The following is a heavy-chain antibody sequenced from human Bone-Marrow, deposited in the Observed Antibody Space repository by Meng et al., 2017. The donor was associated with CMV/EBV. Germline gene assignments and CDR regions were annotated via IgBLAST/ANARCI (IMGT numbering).Heavy chain of an antibody. CDR3: ARGIGQQLGLPLDY. CDR1: GFTFSTFW. Sequence: GESLKISCAASGFTFSTFWMHWVRQAPGKGLAWLSRINSDGSSINYADSVKGRFTISRDNAKNTVFLQMNSLRAEDTAVYYCARGIGQQLGLPLDYWGQGTVVTFSS. D-gene: IGHD6-13*01. J-gene: IGHJ4*02. CDR2: INSDGSSI. V-gene: IGHV3-74*01.